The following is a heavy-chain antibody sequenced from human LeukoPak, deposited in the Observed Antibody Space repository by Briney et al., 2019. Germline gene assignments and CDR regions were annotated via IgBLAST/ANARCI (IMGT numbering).Heavy chain of an antibody. CDR3: ASSGDRSDYYYGMDV. V-gene: IGHV3-21*01. Sequence: GGSLRLSCAASGFTFSNYDMNWVRQAPGKGLEWVSSISSSTTYIYYADSVKGRFTISRDNAKNSLYLQMNSLRAEDTAVYYCASSGDRSDYYYGMDVWGKGTTVTVSS. CDR1: GFTFSNYD. J-gene: IGHJ6*04. CDR2: ISSSTTYI. D-gene: IGHD6-19*01.